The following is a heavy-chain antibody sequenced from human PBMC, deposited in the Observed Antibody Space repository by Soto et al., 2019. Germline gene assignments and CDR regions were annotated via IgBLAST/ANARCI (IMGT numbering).Heavy chain of an antibody. D-gene: IGHD1-26*01. CDR1: GGSFSGYY. CDR3: ASIEPERPYYYYMDV. Sequence: PSETLSLTCAVYGGSFSGYYWSWIRQPPGKGLEWIGEINHSGSTNYNPSLKSRVTISVDTSKNQFSLKLSSVTAADTAVYYCASIEPERPYYYYMDVWGKGTTVTVSS. V-gene: IGHV4-34*01. J-gene: IGHJ6*03. CDR2: INHSGST.